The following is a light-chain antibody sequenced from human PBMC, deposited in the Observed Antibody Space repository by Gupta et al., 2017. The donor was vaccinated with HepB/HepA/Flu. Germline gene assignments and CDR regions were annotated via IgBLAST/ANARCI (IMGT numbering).Light chain of an antibody. CDR1: NNDIGAYNY. Sequence: QSALTQPASVSGSPGQSITISCTGTNNDIGAYNYVSWYQQYPGKAPKLMIYDVSNRPSGVSNRFSGSKSGNTASLTISGLQAEDEADYYCCSYTTSTTRVFGGGTKLTVL. CDR2: DVS. CDR3: CSYTTSTTRV. V-gene: IGLV2-14*01. J-gene: IGLJ2*01.